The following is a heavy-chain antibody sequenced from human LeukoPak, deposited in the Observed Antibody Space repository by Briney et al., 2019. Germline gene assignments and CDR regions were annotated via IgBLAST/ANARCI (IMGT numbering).Heavy chain of an antibody. CDR2: IRSKTYGKTT. J-gene: IGHJ4*02. CDR3: TRFVPYLDY. Sequence: GGSLRLSCTASGFTFCDPAMSWVRQAPQKGLEWVGFIRSKTYGKTTEYAASVKGRFTISRDDSKNIAYLQMNSLKTEDTAIYYCTRFVPYLDYWGQGTLVTVSS. D-gene: IGHD3-16*01. V-gene: IGHV3-49*04. CDR1: GFTFCDPA.